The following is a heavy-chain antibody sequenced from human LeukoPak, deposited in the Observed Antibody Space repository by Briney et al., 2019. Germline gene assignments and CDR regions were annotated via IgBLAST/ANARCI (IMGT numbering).Heavy chain of an antibody. CDR3: ARDQEAFDY. V-gene: IGHV1-69*05. J-gene: IGHJ4*02. CDR2: IIPIFGTA. CDR1: GGTFSSYA. Sequence: WASVKVSCKASGGTFSSYAISWVRQAPGQGLEWMGGIIPIFGTANYAQKFQGRDTVTRDTSTSTVHMELSGLRSEDTAVYYCARDQEAFDYWGQGTLVTVSS.